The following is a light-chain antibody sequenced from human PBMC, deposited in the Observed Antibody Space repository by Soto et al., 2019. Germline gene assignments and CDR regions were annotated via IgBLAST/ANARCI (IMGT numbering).Light chain of an antibody. CDR1: DIGSKS. J-gene: IGLJ2*01. CDR3: QVWDSGRGHVV. CDR2: YDR. V-gene: IGLV3-21*04. Sequence: SYELTQSPSVSVAPGKTARITCGESDIGSKSVHWYQQKPGQAPVLVIYYDRHRPSGIPERFSGSNSGNTATLTISRVEAGDEADYYCQVWDSGRGHVVVGGGTKLTVL.